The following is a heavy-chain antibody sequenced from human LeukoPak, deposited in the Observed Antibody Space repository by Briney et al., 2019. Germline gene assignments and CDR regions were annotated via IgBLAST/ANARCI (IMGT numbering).Heavy chain of an antibody. D-gene: IGHD3-10*01. CDR1: GYTFTSYG. CDR2: ISAYNGNT. J-gene: IGHJ6*02. V-gene: IGHV1-18*01. CDR3: ARDWAHYYGSGSNGYYYYGMDV. Sequence: GASVKVSCKASGYTFTSYGISWVRQAPGQGLEWMGWISAYNGNTNYAQKLQGRVTMTTDTSTSTAYMELRSLRSDDTAVYYCARDWAHYYGSGSNGYYYYGMDVWGQGTTVTVSS.